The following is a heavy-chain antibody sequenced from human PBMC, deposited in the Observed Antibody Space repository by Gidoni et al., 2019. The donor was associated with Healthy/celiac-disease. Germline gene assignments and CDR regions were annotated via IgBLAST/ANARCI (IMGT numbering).Heavy chain of an antibody. D-gene: IGHD3-3*01. CDR2: RNPNSGNT. CDR3: ASEKVTKPEYYDLWSGYYKGGYFDY. V-gene: IGHV1-8*01. CDR1: AYTFTSYD. J-gene: IGHJ4*02. Sequence: QVQLVQSGAEVKKPGPSVKVSGKASAYTFTSYDINWVRLATGQGLEWLGWRNPNSGNTGYAQKFQGRVTMTRNTSISTAYMELSSLRSEDTAVYYCASEKVTKPEYYDLWSGYYKGGYFDYWGQGTLVTVSS.